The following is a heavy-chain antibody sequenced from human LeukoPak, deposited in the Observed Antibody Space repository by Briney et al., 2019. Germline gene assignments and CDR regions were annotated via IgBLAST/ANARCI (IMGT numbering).Heavy chain of an antibody. Sequence: GGSLRLPCAASGFTFDDYTMHWVRQAPGKGLEWVSLVSWDGGSTYYGDSVKGRFTISRDSSKNSLYLQMNSLRTEDTALYYCAKDTSRGYNYYYYMDVWGKGTTVTVYS. J-gene: IGHJ6*03. CDR1: GFTFDDYT. V-gene: IGHV3-43*01. D-gene: IGHD5-12*01. CDR2: VSWDGGST. CDR3: AKDTSRGYNYYYYMDV.